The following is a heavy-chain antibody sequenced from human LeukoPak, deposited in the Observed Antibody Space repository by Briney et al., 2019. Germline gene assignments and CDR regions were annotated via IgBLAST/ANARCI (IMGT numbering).Heavy chain of an antibody. D-gene: IGHD3-10*01. CDR1: GGSFSGYY. CDR3: AREGTMVRGVMLYYYYYGMDV. Sequence: SETLSLTCAVYGGSFSGYYWSWIRQPPGKGLEWIGEINHSGSTNYNPSLKSRVTISVDTSKNQFSLKLSSVTAADTAVYYCAREGTMVRGVMLYYYYYGMDVWGQGTTVTASS. V-gene: IGHV4-34*01. J-gene: IGHJ6*02. CDR2: INHSGST.